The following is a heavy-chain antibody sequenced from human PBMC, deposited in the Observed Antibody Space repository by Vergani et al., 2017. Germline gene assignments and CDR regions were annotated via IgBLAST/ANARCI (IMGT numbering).Heavy chain of an antibody. CDR1: GFKFSDHY. CDR3: VKNPVISTTRHYYAMDV. J-gene: IGHJ6*02. D-gene: IGHD1-1*01. CDR2: ISPGASTV. Sequence: LEESGGGSVKPGGSLRLSCVASGFKFSDHYMSWIRQAPGKGLEWVSHISPGASTVTYTDSVTGRFTVSRDNDNNSLTLDMTTLRVEDTVVYYGVKNPVISTTRHYYAMDVWGQGTTVTVSS. V-gene: IGHV3-11*04.